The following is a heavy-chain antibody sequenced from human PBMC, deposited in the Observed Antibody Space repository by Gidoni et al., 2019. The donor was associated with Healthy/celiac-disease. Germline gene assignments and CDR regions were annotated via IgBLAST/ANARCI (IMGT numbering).Heavy chain of an antibody. V-gene: IGHV3-30-3*01. Sequence: QVQLVESGGGVVQPGRSLRLSCAASGVTCSSYAMHWVRQAPGKGLDWVAVISYDGSNKYYADSVKGRFTISRDNSKNTLYLQMNSLRAEDTAVYYCARDGQIVGATTFRYYYYYYYMDVWGKGTTVTVSS. CDR3: ARDGQIVGATTFRYYYYYYYMDV. D-gene: IGHD1-26*01. CDR2: ISYDGSNK. CDR1: GVTCSSYA. J-gene: IGHJ6*03.